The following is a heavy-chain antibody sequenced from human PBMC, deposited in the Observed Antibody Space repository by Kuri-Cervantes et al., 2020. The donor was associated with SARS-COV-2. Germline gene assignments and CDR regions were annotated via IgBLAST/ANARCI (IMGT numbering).Heavy chain of an antibody. V-gene: IGHV3-13*01. CDR2: IGTAGDT. Sequence: GGSLRLSCAASGFTFSSYDMHWVRQATGKGLEWVSAIGTAGDTYYPGSVKGRFTISRENAKNSLVLQMNSLRAGDTAVYYCVRGDSSPGPSGGTLGMDVWGQGTTVTVSS. J-gene: IGHJ6*02. D-gene: IGHD6-19*01. CDR3: VRGDSSPGPSGGTLGMDV. CDR1: GFTFSSYD.